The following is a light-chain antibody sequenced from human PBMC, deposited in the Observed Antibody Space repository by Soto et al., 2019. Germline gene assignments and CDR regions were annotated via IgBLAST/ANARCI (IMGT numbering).Light chain of an antibody. CDR3: CSYAGSNTYV. Sequence: HSVLTQPRSVSGSPGQSVTISCTGASSDVGGHNYVSWHQQHPGKAPKLMIYDVNKRPSGVPDRFSGSKSGNTASLTISGLQAEDEADYYCCSYAGSNTYVCGTGTKLTVL. J-gene: IGLJ1*01. V-gene: IGLV2-11*01. CDR2: DVN. CDR1: SSDVGGHNY.